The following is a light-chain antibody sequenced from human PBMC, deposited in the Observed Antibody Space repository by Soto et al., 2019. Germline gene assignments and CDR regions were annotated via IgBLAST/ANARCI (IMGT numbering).Light chain of an antibody. J-gene: IGLJ2*01. CDR3: SSYAGSNNLL. CDR2: EVS. Sequence: QSALTQPRSVSGSPGQSVTISCTGASNNVGGYNYVSWYQQHPGKAPKLMIYEVSKRPSGVADRFSGSKSGNTASLTVSGLQAEDEADYYCSSYAGSNNLLFGGGTKLTVL. CDR1: SNNVGGYNY. V-gene: IGLV2-8*01.